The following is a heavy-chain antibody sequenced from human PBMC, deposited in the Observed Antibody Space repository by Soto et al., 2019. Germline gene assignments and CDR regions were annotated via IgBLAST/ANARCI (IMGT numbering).Heavy chain of an antibody. CDR3: ARVIKTPRSNWFDP. J-gene: IGHJ5*02. D-gene: IGHD2-15*01. V-gene: IGHV4-4*02. Sequence: SETLSLTCAVSGGSISSSNWWSWVRQPPGKGLEWIGEIYHSGSTNYNPSLKSRVTISVDKSKNQFSLKLSSVTAADTAVYYCARVIKTPRSNWFDPWGQGTLVTVSS. CDR2: IYHSGST. CDR1: GGSISSSNW.